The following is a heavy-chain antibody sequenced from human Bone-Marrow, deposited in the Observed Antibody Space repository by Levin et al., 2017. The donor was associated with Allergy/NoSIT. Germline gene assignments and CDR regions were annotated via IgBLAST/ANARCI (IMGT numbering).Heavy chain of an antibody. D-gene: IGHD1-26*01. Sequence: GGSLRLSCAASGFSCSSYWMNWVRQAPGKGLEWVAKIKQDGSEKYYVDSVKGRFTVSRDNAKNSLYLQMNSLRAEDTAVYYCARDKWELIAPNWYYYGMDVWGQGTTVTVSS. CDR3: ARDKWELIAPNWYYYGMDV. CDR2: IKQDGSEK. V-gene: IGHV3-7*01. CDR1: GFSCSSYW. J-gene: IGHJ6*02.